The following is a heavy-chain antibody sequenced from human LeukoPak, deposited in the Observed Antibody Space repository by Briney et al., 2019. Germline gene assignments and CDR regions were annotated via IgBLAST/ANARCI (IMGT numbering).Heavy chain of an antibody. J-gene: IGHJ4*02. V-gene: IGHV1-18*01. CDR2: ISSSTGNT. CDR1: GYNFNTYG. CDR3: VRLPLGYCSSTSCLD. D-gene: IGHD2-2*01. Sequence: ASVKVSCKASGYNFNTYGISWVRQAPGQGLEWMGWISSSTGNTKYAQKLQDRVTMTTDTSTSTAYLYLRNLRSDDTAVYYCVRLPLGYCSSTSCLDWGQGTLVTVSS.